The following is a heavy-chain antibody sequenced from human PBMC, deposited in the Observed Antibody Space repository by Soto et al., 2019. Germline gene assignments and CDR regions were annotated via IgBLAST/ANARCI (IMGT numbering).Heavy chain of an antibody. D-gene: IGHD2-2*01. CDR1: GFTFSSYS. CDR3: VRDYCRTTTCRFDY. V-gene: IGHV3-48*02. J-gene: IGHJ4*02. Sequence: PGGSLRLSCAASGFTFSSYSMNWVRQAPGKGLEWVSYISTTSSTIYHADSVKGRFTISRDNAKNSLYLQMDSLRDEDTAVYYCVRDYCRTTTCRFDYWGQGTPFTVSS. CDR2: ISTTSSTI.